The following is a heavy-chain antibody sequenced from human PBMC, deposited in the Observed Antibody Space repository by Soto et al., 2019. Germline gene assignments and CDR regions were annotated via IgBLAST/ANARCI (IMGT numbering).Heavy chain of an antibody. J-gene: IGHJ6*02. CDR1: GFTFSSYG. CDR3: AKDLGYYDRSGYPAGGLRAYGMDV. D-gene: IGHD3-22*01. Sequence: QVQLVESGGGVVQPGRSLRLSCAASGFTFSSYGMHWVRQAPGKGLEWVAVISYDGSNKYYADSVKGRFTISRDNSKNTLYLQMNSLRAEDTAVYYCAKDLGYYDRSGYPAGGLRAYGMDVWGQGTTVTVSS. CDR2: ISYDGSNK. V-gene: IGHV3-30*18.